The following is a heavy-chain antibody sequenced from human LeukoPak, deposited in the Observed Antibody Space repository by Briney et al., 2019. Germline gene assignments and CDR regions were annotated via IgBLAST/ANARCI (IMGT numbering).Heavy chain of an antibody. D-gene: IGHD2-21*02. CDR3: ATDARGDSREFDYYGMDV. Sequence: ASVKVSCKVSGYTLTELSMHWVRQAPGKGLEWMGGFDSEDGETIYAQKFQGRVTMTEDTSTDTAYMELSSLRSEDTAVYYCATDARGDSREFDYYGMDVWGQGTTVTVSS. V-gene: IGHV1-24*01. J-gene: IGHJ6*02. CDR2: FDSEDGET. CDR1: GYTLTELS.